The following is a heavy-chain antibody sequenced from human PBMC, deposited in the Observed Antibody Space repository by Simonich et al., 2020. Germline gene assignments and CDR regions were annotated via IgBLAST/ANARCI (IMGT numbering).Heavy chain of an antibody. D-gene: IGHD1-26*01. CDR3: ARDLRGSYYYYYSMDV. J-gene: IGHJ6*03. CDR1: GYTVTGYY. V-gene: IGHV1-2*02. Sequence: QVQLVQSGAEVKKPGASVKVSCKASGYTVTGYYMHWVRQAPGQGLEWKEWINPNRDGTNHAQKCKGRVTMTRDTSISPGYMELSRLRSDDTAVYYCARDLRGSYYYYYSMDVWGKGTTVTVSS. CDR2: INPNRDGT.